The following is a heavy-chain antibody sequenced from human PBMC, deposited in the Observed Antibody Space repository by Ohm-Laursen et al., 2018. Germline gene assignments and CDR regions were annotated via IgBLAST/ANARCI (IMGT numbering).Heavy chain of an antibody. CDR1: GASMSSNY. CDR3: ATSNNWYYFDY. J-gene: IGHJ4*02. V-gene: IGHV4-4*07. Sequence: GTLSLTCTVSGASMSSNYWTWIRQPVGKGLEWIGRIHTSGSTNYNPSLKSRVTIAVDTSKNQFSLKLSSVTAADTSVYYCATSNNWYYFDYWGQGTLVTVSS. CDR2: IHTSGST. D-gene: IGHD6-13*01.